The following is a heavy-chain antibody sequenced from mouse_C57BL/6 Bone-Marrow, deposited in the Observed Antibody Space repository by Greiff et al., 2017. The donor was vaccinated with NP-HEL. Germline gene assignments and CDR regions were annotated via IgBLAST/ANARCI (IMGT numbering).Heavy chain of an antibody. Sequence: VQLQQSGPELVKPGASVKLPCKASGYTFTDYNMDWVKQSHGKSLEWIGDINPNNGGTIYNQKFKGKATLTVDKSSSTAYMELRSLTSDDTAVYYCALTGTFAYWGQGTLVTVSA. V-gene: IGHV1-18*01. J-gene: IGHJ3*01. CDR2: INPNNGGT. CDR3: ALTGTFAY. D-gene: IGHD4-1*01. CDR1: GYTFTDYN.